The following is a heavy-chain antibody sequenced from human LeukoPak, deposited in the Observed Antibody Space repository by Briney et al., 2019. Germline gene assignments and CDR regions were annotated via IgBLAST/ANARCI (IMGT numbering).Heavy chain of an antibody. CDR3: AREPRGGYYFDY. V-gene: IGHV4-31*03. D-gene: IGHD3-16*01. CDR2: IYYSGST. CDR1: GGSISSGGYY. J-gene: IGHJ4*02. Sequence: SETLSLTCTVSGGSISSGGYYWSWIRQHPGKGLEWIGYIYYSGSTYYNPSLKSRVTISVDTSKNQFSLKLSSVTAADTAVYYCAREPRGGYYFDYWGQGTLVTVSS.